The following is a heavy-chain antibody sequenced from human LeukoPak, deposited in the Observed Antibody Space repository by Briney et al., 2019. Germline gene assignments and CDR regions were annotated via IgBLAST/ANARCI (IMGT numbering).Heavy chain of an antibody. V-gene: IGHV4-34*01. CDR1: GGSFSGYY. CDR2: INHSGST. Sequence: PSETLSLTCAVYGGSFSGYYWSWIRQPPGKGLEWIGEINHSGSTNYNPSLKSRVTISVDTSKNQFSLKLSSVTAADTAVYYCARDDRESDWLGEEDYWGQGTLVTVSS. D-gene: IGHD3-10*01. J-gene: IGHJ4*02. CDR3: ARDDRESDWLGEEDY.